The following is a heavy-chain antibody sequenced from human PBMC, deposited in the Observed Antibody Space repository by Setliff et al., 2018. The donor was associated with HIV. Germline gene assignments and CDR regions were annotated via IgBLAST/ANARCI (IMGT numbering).Heavy chain of an antibody. J-gene: IGHJ5*02. V-gene: IGHV4-4*02. D-gene: IGHD2-8*01. CDR3: ARGISTNTYWHGAPYNWFDP. Sequence: SETLSLTCAVSGGSISSSNWWNWVRQPPGKGLEWIGEIYHTGSTNYNPSLKSRLTISVDTSKNQFSLSLTSVTAADTAFYYCARGISTNTYWHGAPYNWFDPWGQGTLVTAPQ. CDR1: GGSISSSNW. CDR2: IYHTGST.